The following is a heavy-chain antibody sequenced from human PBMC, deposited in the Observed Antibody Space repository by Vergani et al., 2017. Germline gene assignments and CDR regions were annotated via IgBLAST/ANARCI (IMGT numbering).Heavy chain of an antibody. CDR2: ISGSGGST. Sequence: EVQLLESGGGLVQPGGSLRVSCAASGFTFSSDAMSWVRQAPGKGLEWVSAISGSGGSTYYADSVKGRFTISRDNSKNTLYLQMNSLRAEDTAVYYCAKVSGATTGPYYFDYWGQGTLVTVSS. V-gene: IGHV3-23*01. D-gene: IGHD1-26*01. CDR3: AKVSGATTGPYYFDY. J-gene: IGHJ4*02. CDR1: GFTFSSDA.